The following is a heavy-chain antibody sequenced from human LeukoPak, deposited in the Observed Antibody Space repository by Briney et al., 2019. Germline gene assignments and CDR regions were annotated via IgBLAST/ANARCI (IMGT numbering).Heavy chain of an antibody. D-gene: IGHD3/OR15-3a*01. J-gene: IGHJ4*02. CDR1: GGSISSYY. CDR2: IYYSGST. CDR3: ARVGLDWGSIDY. Sequence: SETLSLTCTVSGGSISSYYWSWIRQPPGKGLEWIGYIYYSGSTNYNPSLKSRVTISVDTSKNQFSLKLSSVTAADTAVYYCARVGLDWGSIDYWGQGTLVTVSS. V-gene: IGHV4-59*12.